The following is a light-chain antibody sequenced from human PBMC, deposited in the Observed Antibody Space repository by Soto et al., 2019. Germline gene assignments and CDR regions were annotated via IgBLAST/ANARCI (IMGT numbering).Light chain of an antibody. Sequence: IQLTQSPSSLSASIGDRVTVTCRASQGINSYLAWYQQKPGKAPELLIDAASTLQSGVPSRFSGSGSGTDFTLTISSQLPEDFATYYCQQLKRYPLSFGGGTKVEIK. CDR2: AAS. J-gene: IGKJ4*01. CDR3: QQLKRYPLS. CDR1: QGINSY. V-gene: IGKV1-9*01.